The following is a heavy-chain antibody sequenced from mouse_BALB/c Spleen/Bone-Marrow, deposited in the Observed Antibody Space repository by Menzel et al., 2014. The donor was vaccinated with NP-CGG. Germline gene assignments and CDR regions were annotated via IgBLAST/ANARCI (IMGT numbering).Heavy chain of an antibody. CDR3: TIRYYAMDC. V-gene: IGHV1-4*01. CDR1: GYTFTSYW. J-gene: IGHJ4*01. D-gene: IGHD1-1*01. Sequence: QVHVQQSGAELARPGASVKLSCKASGYTFTSYWMQWVKQRPGQGLEWIGYINPSSAYTNYNQKFKDKATLTADKSSSTAYMQLSSLTSEDSAVYYCTIRYYAMDCWGQGTSVTVSS. CDR2: INPSSAYT.